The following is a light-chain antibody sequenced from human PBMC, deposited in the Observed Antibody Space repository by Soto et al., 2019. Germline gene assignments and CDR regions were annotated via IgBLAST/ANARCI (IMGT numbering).Light chain of an antibody. CDR3: SSYTSSSTYV. J-gene: IGLJ1*01. CDR2: HVT. CDR1: SSDVGAYNY. V-gene: IGLV2-14*03. Sequence: SVLTHPASVSGSPGQSIAISCTGTSSDVGAYNYVSWYQHHPGKAPKLMIYHVTNRPSGVSDRFSGSKSGNTASLTISGLQADDEADYYCSSYTSSSTYVFGTGTKVTVL.